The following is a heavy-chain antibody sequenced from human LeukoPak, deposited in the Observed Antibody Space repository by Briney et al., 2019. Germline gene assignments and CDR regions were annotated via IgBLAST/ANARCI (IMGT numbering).Heavy chain of an antibody. J-gene: IGHJ4*02. CDR3: ARVGFGELFLDY. D-gene: IGHD3-10*01. Sequence: PGGSLRLSCGASGFIVSSNYMSWVRQAPGKGLEWVSVIFSDGRTYYADSVKGRFTISRDYSKNTLYLQMNSLRAEDTAVYYCARVGFGELFLDYWGQGTLVTVSS. CDR2: IFSDGRT. V-gene: IGHV3-66*01. CDR1: GFIVSSNY.